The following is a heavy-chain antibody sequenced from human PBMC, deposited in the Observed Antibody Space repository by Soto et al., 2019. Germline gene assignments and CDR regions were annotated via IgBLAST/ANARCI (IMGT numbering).Heavy chain of an antibody. D-gene: IGHD3-22*01. CDR2: IYYSGST. Sequence: KASETLSLTCTVSGGSISSYYWSWIRQPPGKGLEWIGYIYYSGSTNYNPSLKSRVTISVDTSKNQFSLKLSSVTAADTAVYYCARVGYYYDSSEPWGQGTLVTVSS. J-gene: IGHJ5*02. V-gene: IGHV4-59*01. CDR3: ARVGYYYDSSEP. CDR1: GGSISSYY.